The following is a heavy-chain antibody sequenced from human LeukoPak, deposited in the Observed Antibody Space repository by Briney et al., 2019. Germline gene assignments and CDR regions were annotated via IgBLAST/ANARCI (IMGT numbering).Heavy chain of an antibody. Sequence: PSETLSLTCTVSGGSISSSSYYWGWIRQPPGKGLEWIGSIYYSGSTYYNPSLKSRVTISVDTSKNQFSLKLSSVTAADTAVYYCARRPAAIHYYYYYYMDVWGKGTTVTVSS. V-gene: IGHV4-39*01. CDR3: ARRPAAIHYYYYYYMDV. CDR2: IYYSGST. J-gene: IGHJ6*03. CDR1: GGSISSSSYY. D-gene: IGHD2-2*02.